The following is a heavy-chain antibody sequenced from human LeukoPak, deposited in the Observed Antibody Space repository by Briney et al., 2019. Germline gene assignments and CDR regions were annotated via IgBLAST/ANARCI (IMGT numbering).Heavy chain of an antibody. CDR2: IYYSGST. V-gene: IGHV4-30-4*01. Sequence: SETLSLTCTVSGGSISSGDYYWRWIRQPPGKGLEWIGYIYYSGSTYYNPSLKSRVTISVDTSKNQFSLKLSSVTAADTAVYYCATTSGYYYDSSGSLGYYFDYWGQGTLVTVSS. CDR1: GGSISSGDYY. CDR3: ATTSGYYYDSSGSLGYYFDY. D-gene: IGHD3-22*01. J-gene: IGHJ4*02.